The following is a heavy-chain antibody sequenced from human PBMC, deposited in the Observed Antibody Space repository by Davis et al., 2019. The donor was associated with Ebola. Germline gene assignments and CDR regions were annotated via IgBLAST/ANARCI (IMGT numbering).Heavy chain of an antibody. CDR1: GFTFSSYA. V-gene: IGHV3-23*01. J-gene: IGHJ6*02. Sequence: PGGSLRLSCAASGFTFSSYAMSWVRQAPGKGLEWVSAISGSGGSTYYADSVKGRFTISRDNSKNPLYLQMNSLRAEDTAVYYCAKSRGAAISSYYYYGMDVWGQGTTVTVSS. D-gene: IGHD2-2*01. CDR2: ISGSGGST. CDR3: AKSRGAAISSYYYYGMDV.